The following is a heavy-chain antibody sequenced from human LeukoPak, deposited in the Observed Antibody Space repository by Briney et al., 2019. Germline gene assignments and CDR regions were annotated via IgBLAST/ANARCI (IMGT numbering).Heavy chain of an antibody. Sequence: SETLSLTCTVSGDSISSGGYYWTWIRQPPGKGLEWIGYIYQGGTTYYNPSLKSRVTMSVDRSKNQFSLKLSSVTAADTAVYYCARESLPVFSGSYYAMNDYWGQGTLVTVSS. CDR3: ARESLPVFSGSYYAMNDY. CDR1: GDSISSGGYY. V-gene: IGHV4-30-2*01. J-gene: IGHJ4*02. D-gene: IGHD1-26*01. CDR2: IYQGGTT.